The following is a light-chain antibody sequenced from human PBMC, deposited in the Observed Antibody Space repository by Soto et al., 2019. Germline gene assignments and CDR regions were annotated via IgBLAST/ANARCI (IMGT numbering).Light chain of an antibody. CDR3: SSFATTDTPMV. J-gene: IGLJ2*01. V-gene: IGLV2-14*03. Sequence: QSALTQPASVSGSPGQSITISCTGTSSDVGGYNHVSWYQQHPGEAPKLMIYDVSSRPSGVSNRFSGSKAADTASLTISGLQAEDEADDYCSSFATTDTPMVFGGGTKLTVL. CDR1: SSDVGGYNH. CDR2: DVS.